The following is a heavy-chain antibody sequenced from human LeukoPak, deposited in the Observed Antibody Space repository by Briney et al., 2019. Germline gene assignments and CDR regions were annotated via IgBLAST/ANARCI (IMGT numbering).Heavy chain of an antibody. D-gene: IGHD3-10*01. CDR3: ATGGRITMVRGVYYMNTFDY. CDR2: FDPEDGKI. CDR1: RYTLTELF. J-gene: IGHJ4*02. V-gene: IGHV1-24*01. Sequence: VASVNVSCKVCRYTLTELFMHWVGQAAGKGGAWMGSFDPEDGKIIYGQKFKGRVTMTEDTSTDTAYMELSSLRSEDTAVYYCATGGRITMVRGVYYMNTFDYWGQGALVTVSS.